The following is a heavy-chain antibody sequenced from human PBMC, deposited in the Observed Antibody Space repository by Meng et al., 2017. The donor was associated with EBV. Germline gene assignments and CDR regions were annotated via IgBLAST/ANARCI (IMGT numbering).Heavy chain of an antibody. V-gene: IGHV1-69*01. CDR2: FLPTLGAP. Sequence: QVPLVQSAAEVKKPGSSVKVPCKTSGGPFRNYAISWVRQAPGQGLEWLGGFLPTLGAPNYAQKFHGRVSITADESTSTHYMDLSSLRSEDTAVYYCASESGRGYTPDYWGQGTLVTVSS. CDR1: GGPFRNYA. CDR3: ASESGRGYTPDY. D-gene: IGHD3-10*01. J-gene: IGHJ4*02.